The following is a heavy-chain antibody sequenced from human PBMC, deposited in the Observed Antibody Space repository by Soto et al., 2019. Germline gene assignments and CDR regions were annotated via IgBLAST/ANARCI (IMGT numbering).Heavy chain of an antibody. CDR1: GYTFTGYY. CDR3: ARGSIVVVPAAIIYYYMDV. CDR2: INPNSGGT. V-gene: IGHV1-2*04. Sequence: ASVKVSCKASGYTFTGYYMHWVRQAPGQGLEWMGWINPNSGGTNYAQKFQGWVTMTRDTSISTAYMELSRLRSDDTAVYYCARGSIVVVPAAIIYYYMDVWGKGTTVTVSS. J-gene: IGHJ6*03. D-gene: IGHD2-2*02.